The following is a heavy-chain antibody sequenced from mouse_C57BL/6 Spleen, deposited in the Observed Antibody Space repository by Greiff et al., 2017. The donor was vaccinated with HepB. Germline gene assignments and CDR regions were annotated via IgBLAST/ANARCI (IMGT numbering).Heavy chain of an antibody. Sequence: QVQLQQPGAELVRPGTSVKLSCKASGYTFTSYWIHWVKQRPGQGLEWIGVIDPSDSYTNYNQKFKGKATLTVDTSSSTAYMQLSSLTSEDSAVYYCARAYYSNYGAMDYWGQGTSVTVSS. CDR3: ARAYYSNYGAMDY. CDR1: GYTFTSYW. CDR2: IDPSDSYT. V-gene: IGHV1-59*01. D-gene: IGHD2-5*01. J-gene: IGHJ4*01.